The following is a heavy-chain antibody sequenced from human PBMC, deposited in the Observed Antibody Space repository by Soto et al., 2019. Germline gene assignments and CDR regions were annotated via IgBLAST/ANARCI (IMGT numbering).Heavy chain of an antibody. CDR3: ARGTGSATVWFDP. J-gene: IGHJ5*02. CDR2: INAGNGNT. V-gene: IGHV1-3*01. Sequence: GASVKVSCKASGGTFSSYTISWVRQAPGQGLEWMGWINAGNGNTKYSQKFQGRVTITRDTSASTAYMELSSLRSEDTAVYYCARGTGSATVWFDPWGQGTLVTVSS. D-gene: IGHD4-4*01. CDR1: GGTFSSYT.